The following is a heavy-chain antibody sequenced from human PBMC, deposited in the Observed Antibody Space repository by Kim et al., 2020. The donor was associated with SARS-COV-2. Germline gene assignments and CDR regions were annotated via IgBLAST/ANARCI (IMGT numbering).Heavy chain of an antibody. CDR3: ARRPLLLSWNSQYYFDF. CDR1: GYSFTNYW. J-gene: IGHJ4*02. Sequence: GESLKISCQGSGYSFTNYWIGWVRQLPGKGLEWMGVVFPGDSDAKYSPSFQGQVTISANKSINTAYLQWTSLKASDTAIYFCARRPLLLSWNSQYYFDFWGQGTLVTVSS. CDR2: VFPGDSDA. D-gene: IGHD1-1*01. V-gene: IGHV5-51*01.